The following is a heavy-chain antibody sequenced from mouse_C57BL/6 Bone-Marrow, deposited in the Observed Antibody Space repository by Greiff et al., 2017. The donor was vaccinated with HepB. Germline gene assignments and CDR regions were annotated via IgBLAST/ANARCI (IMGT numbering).Heavy chain of an antibody. J-gene: IGHJ1*03. CDR3: ARYPYYYGSSYYWYFDV. V-gene: IGHV1-81*01. CDR1: GYTFTSYG. D-gene: IGHD1-1*01. CDR2: IYPRSGNT. Sequence: VQLQQSGAELARPGASVKLSCKASGYTFTSYGISWVKQRTGQGLEWIGEIYPRSGNTYYNEKFKGKATLTADKSSSTAYMELRSLTSEDSAVYSCARYPYYYGSSYYWYFDVWGTGTTVTVSS.